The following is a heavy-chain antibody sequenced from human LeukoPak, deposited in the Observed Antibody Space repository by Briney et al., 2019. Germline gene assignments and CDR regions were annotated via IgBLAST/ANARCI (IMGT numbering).Heavy chain of an antibody. D-gene: IGHD6-19*01. Sequence: GGSLRLSCAASGFTFSSYAMHWVRQAPGKGLEWVAVISYDGSNKYYADSVKGRFTISRDNSKNTLYLQMNSLRAEDTAVYYCARFASGIAVAGRGFDYWGQGTLVTVSS. V-gene: IGHV3-30*04. CDR3: ARFASGIAVAGRGFDY. J-gene: IGHJ4*02. CDR2: ISYDGSNK. CDR1: GFTFSSYA.